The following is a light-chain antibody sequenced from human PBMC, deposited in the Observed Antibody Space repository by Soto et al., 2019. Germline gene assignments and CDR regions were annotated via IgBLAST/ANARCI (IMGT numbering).Light chain of an antibody. CDR2: DAS. Sequence: DIQMTQSPSSLSASVGDRVTITCRASQSISSYLNWYQQKPGKAPKLLIYDASSLQSGVPSRFSGSGSGTDFTLTISSLQPEDFATYYCQQSYSTRFGQGTKVDIK. CDR3: QQSYSTR. CDR1: QSISSY. V-gene: IGKV1-39*01. J-gene: IGKJ1*01.